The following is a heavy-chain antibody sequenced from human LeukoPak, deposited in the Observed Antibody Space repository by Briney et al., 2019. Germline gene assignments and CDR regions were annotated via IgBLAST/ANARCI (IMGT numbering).Heavy chain of an antibody. D-gene: IGHD2-8*01. CDR1: GGSLSSGHYF. J-gene: IGHJ4*02. CDR3: ARSGYCVNDVCYPDPFFDY. V-gene: IGHV4-30-4*01. Sequence: PSETLSLTCTVSGGSLSSGHYFGNWIRQPPGKGLEWIGSIYYSGSSQYNPSLRSRVTLLVDRSKNQFSLKLTSVTAADTAVYCCARSGYCVNDVCYPDPFFDYWGQGTLVTVSS. CDR2: IYYSGSS.